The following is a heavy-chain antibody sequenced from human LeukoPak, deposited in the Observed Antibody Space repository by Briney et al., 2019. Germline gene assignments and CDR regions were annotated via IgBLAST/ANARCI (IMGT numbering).Heavy chain of an antibody. V-gene: IGHV3-53*01. CDR3: ARGIAVVPDSAFDI. CDR1: GFTVSSNY. J-gene: IGHJ3*02. Sequence: GGSLRLSCAASGFTVSSNYMSWVRQAPGKGLEWVSVIYSGGSTYYADSVKGRFTISRDNSKNTLYLQMNSLRAEDTAVYYCARGIAVVPDSAFDIWGQGTMVTVSS. D-gene: IGHD6-19*01. CDR2: IYSGGST.